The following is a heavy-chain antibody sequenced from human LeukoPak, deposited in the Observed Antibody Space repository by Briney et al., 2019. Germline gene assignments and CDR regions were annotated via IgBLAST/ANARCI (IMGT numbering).Heavy chain of an antibody. CDR2: IYYSGST. J-gene: IGHJ5*02. CDR3: ARGGIAAAGIMNWFDP. CDR1: GGSISSYY. V-gene: IGHV4-59*08. Sequence: PSETLSLTCTVSGGSISSYYWSWIRQPPRKGLEWIGYIYYSGSTNYNPSHKSRVTISVDTSKNQFSLKLSSVTAADTAVYYCARGGIAAAGIMNWFDPWGQGTLVTVSS. D-gene: IGHD6-13*01.